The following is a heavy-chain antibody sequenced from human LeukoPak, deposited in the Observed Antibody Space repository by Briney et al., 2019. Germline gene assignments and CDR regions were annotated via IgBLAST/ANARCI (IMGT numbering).Heavy chain of an antibody. J-gene: IGHJ5*02. D-gene: IGHD3-22*01. CDR1: GGSISSGGYS. CDR2: IYHSGST. Sequence: SETLSLTCAVSGGSISSGGYSWSWIRQPPGQGLEWIGYIYHSGSTYYNPSLKSRVTISVDRSKNQFSLKLSSVAAADTAVYYCARALAAYYYDSSGSFDPWGQGTLVTVSS. CDR3: ARALAAYYYDSSGSFDP. V-gene: IGHV4-30-2*01.